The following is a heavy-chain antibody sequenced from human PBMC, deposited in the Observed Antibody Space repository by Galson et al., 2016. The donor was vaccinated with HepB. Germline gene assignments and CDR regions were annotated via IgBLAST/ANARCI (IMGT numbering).Heavy chain of an antibody. CDR1: GFTFSSYW. Sequence: SLRLSCAASGFTFSSYWMFRVRQVPGKGLVWVSRINTDGSDTNYADSVKGRFTISRDNAKNTLYLQMNSLRAEDTAVYYCARVEGCSGGSCYLFYWGQGTLVTVSS. D-gene: IGHD2-15*01. V-gene: IGHV3-74*01. J-gene: IGHJ4*02. CDR2: INTDGSDT. CDR3: ARVEGCSGGSCYLFY.